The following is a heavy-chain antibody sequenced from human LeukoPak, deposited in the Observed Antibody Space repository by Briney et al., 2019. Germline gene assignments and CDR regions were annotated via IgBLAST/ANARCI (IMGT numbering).Heavy chain of an antibody. CDR2: IEPDGSER. V-gene: IGHV3-7*01. J-gene: IGHJ6*03. CDR1: GFTFSNYW. CDR3: ARFPRDFYNYYMDV. Sequence: TGGSLRLSCAASGFTFSNYWMNWVRQAPGKGLEWVANIEPDGSERNYVDSVKSRFTVSRDNAKNSLYLQMNSLRAEDTAVYYCARFPRDFYNYYMDVWGKGTTVTVSS.